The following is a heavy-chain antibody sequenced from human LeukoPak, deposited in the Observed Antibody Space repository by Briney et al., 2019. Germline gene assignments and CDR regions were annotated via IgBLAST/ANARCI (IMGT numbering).Heavy chain of an antibody. V-gene: IGHV3-74*01. CDR2: IDNDGSDS. D-gene: IGHD2-8*01. Sequence: HPGGSLRLSCAASEFTFTNYWMHWVRQAPGEGLVWVSRIDNDGSDSIYADSVKGRFTISRDNAKNTVYLQMNGLRADDTAVYYCARGGCHHGFDIWGQGTMVTVSS. J-gene: IGHJ3*02. CDR1: EFTFTNYW. CDR3: ARGGCHHGFDI.